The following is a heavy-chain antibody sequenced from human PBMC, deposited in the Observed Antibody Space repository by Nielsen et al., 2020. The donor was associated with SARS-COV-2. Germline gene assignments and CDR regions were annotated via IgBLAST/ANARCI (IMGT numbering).Heavy chain of an antibody. CDR3: ARVSRRYYYDSSGYYDY. CDR2: TRNKANSYTT. J-gene: IGHJ4*02. CDR1: GFTFSDHY. V-gene: IGHV3-72*01. Sequence: GESLKISCAASGFTFSDHYMDWVRQAPGKGLEWVGRTRNKANSYTTEYAASVKGRFTISRDDSKNSLYLQMNSLKTEDTAVYYCARVSRRYYYDSSGYYDYWGQGTLVTVSS. D-gene: IGHD3-22*01.